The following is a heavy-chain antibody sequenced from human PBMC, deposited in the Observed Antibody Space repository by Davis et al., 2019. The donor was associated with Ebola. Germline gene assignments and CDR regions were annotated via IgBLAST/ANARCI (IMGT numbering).Heavy chain of an antibody. CDR3: ARGAPFDY. D-gene: IGHD3-16*01. CDR2: IYYSSKWYN. Sequence: HSQTLSLTCAISGDSVSSGGWNWIRQSPSRGLEWLGRIYYSSKWYNDYAVSVKSRITINPDTSKNQFSLQLSSVTPEDTAVYYCARGAPFDYWGQGTLVTVSS. J-gene: IGHJ4*02. V-gene: IGHV6-1*01. CDR1: GDSVSSGG.